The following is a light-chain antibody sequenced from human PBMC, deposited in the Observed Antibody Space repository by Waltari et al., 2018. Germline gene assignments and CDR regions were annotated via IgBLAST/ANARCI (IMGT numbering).Light chain of an antibody. CDR1: SSDVGGNKY. V-gene: IGLV2-8*01. Sequence: QSALTQPPPASGSPGQSVTIPCTGTSSDVGGNKYVSWYQQHPGKAPKLMIYEVSERPSGVPDRFSGSKSGNKASLTVSGLQADDEADYYCSSLAGGGYVVFGGGTKVTVL. CDR3: SSLAGGGYVV. CDR2: EVS. J-gene: IGLJ2*01.